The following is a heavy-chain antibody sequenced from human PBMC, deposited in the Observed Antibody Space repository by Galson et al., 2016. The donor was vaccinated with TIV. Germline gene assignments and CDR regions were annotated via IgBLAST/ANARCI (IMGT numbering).Heavy chain of an antibody. J-gene: IGHJ6*02. V-gene: IGHV3-23*01. Sequence: SLRLSCAASGFTFSTKSMSWVRQAPGKGLEWVSAISGSGGTTYYADSVKGRFTISRDNSNNTLYLQMNSLRAEDRAAYYCAKGPGSYPYHYYGVDVWGQGTTVTV. CDR1: GFTFSTKS. CDR2: ISGSGGTT. CDR3: AKGPGSYPYHYYGVDV. D-gene: IGHD3-16*02.